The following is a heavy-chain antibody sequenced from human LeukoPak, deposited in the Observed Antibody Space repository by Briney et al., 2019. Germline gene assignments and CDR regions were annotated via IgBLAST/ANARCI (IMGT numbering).Heavy chain of an antibody. CDR3: ARANFLYCSSTTCLFDY. CDR1: GYTFTDCY. D-gene: IGHD2-2*01. J-gene: IGHJ4*02. CDR2: INPNSGDT. V-gene: IGHV1-2*02. Sequence: ASVKVSCKASGYTFTDCYMHWVRQAPGQGFEWMGWINPNSGDTNYAQKFQGGVTMTRDTSISTAHMELSRLRSDDTAVYYCARANFLYCSSTTCLFDYWGQGTLVIVSS.